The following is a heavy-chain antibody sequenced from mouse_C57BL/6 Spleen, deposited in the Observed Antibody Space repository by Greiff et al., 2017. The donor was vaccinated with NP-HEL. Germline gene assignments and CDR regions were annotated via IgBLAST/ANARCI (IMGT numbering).Heavy chain of an antibody. Sequence: VQLQQPGAELVMPGASVKLSCKASGYTFTSYWMHWVKQRPGQGLEWIGEIDPSDSYTNYNQKFKGKSTLTVDKSSSTAYMQLSSLTSEDSAVYYCARSGGGYYIDYWGQGTTLTVSS. D-gene: IGHD1-1*02. J-gene: IGHJ2*01. V-gene: IGHV1-69*01. CDR1: GYTFTSYW. CDR2: IDPSDSYT. CDR3: ARSGGGYYIDY.